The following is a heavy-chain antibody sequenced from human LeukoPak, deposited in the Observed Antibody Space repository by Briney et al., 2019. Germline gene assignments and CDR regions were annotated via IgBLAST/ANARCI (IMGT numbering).Heavy chain of an antibody. J-gene: IGHJ4*02. D-gene: IGHD3-10*01. CDR1: GGSISSSSYY. V-gene: IGHV4-39*01. CDR3: ARHRGADYYGSGTYDY. Sequence: SETLSLTCTVSGGSISSSSYYWGWIRQPPGKGLEWIGSIYYSGSTYYNPSLKSQVTISVDTSKNQFFLKLSSVAAADTAVYYCARHRGADYYGSGTYDYWGQGTLVTVSS. CDR2: IYYSGST.